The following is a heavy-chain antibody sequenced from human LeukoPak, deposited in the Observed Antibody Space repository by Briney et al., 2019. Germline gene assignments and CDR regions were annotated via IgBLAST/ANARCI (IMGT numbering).Heavy chain of an antibody. J-gene: IGHJ4*02. V-gene: IGHV3-30*02. CDR3: ARGQRSGSYSYYFDY. Sequence: GGSLRLSCAASGFTFSSYGMHWVRQAPGKGLEWVAFIRYDGSNKYYADSVKGRFTISRDNSKNTLYLQMNSLRAEDTAVYYCARGQRSGSYSYYFDYWGQGTLVTVSS. CDR1: GFTFSSYG. CDR2: IRYDGSNK. D-gene: IGHD1-26*01.